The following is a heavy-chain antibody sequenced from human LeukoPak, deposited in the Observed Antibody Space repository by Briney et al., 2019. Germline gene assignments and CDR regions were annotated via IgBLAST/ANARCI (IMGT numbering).Heavy chain of an antibody. J-gene: IGHJ3*02. V-gene: IGHV4-30-4*01. CDR2: IYYSGST. Sequence: SQTLSLTCTVSGGSISSGDYYWSWIRQPPGKGLEWIGYIYYSGSTYYNPSLKSRVTISVDTSKNQLSLKLSSVTAADTAVYYCARMSFGELWLGENPRAFDIWGQGTMVTVSS. D-gene: IGHD3-10*01. CDR1: GGSISSGDYY. CDR3: ARMSFGELWLGENPRAFDI.